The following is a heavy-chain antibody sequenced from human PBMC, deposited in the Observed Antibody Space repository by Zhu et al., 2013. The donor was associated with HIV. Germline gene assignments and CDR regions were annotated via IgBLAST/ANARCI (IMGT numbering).Heavy chain of an antibody. Sequence: QVQLVQSGAEVKKPGSSVKVSCKASGGTFSSYTISWVRQAPGQGLEWMGRIIPILGIANYAQKFQGRVTITADKSTSTAYMELSSLRSEDTAVYYCARGAPSYDFWSGYSTTTNYYYYGMDVWGQGTTVTVSS. V-gene: IGHV1-69*02. CDR2: IIPILGIA. CDR1: GGTFSSYT. CDR3: ARGAPSYDFWSGYSTTTNYYYYGMDV. D-gene: IGHD3-3*01. J-gene: IGHJ6*02.